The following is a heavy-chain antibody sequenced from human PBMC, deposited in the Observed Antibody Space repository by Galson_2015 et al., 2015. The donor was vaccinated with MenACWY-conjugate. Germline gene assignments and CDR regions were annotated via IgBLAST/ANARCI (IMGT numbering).Heavy chain of an antibody. CDR1: GFTFSSYA. CDR2: ISGSGGST. CDR3: AKEWSSGWTADSAFDI. Sequence: SLRLSCAASGFTFSSYAMSWVRQAPGKGLEWVSAISGSGGSTYYADSVKGRFTISRDNSKNTLYLQMNSLRAEDTAVYYCAKEWSSGWTADSAFDIWGQGTMVTVSS. J-gene: IGHJ3*02. V-gene: IGHV3-23*01. D-gene: IGHD6-19*01.